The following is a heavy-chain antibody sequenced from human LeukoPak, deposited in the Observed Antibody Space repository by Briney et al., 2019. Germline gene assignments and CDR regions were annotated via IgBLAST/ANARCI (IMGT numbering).Heavy chain of an antibody. V-gene: IGHV1-69*01. CDR1: GGTFSSYA. D-gene: IGHD2-15*01. CDR3: ARGSSAGYYYGMDV. J-gene: IGHJ6*04. Sequence: ASVKVSCKASGGTFSSYATSWVRQAPGQGLEWMGGIIPIFGTANYAQKFQGRVTITADESTSTAYMELSSLRSEDTAVYYCARGSSAGYYYGMDVWGKGTTVTVSS. CDR2: IIPIFGTA.